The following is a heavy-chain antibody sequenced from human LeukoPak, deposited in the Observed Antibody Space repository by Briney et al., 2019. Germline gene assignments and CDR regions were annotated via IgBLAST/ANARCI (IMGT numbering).Heavy chain of an antibody. J-gene: IGHJ4*02. CDR3: ARLDSSSWFFAS. Sequence: SETLSLTCTVSGASISSYFWGWIRQPPGKGLECIGYIYYTGNYNPSLKSRVTISVDTSKNRFSLKLSSVTAADTAVYYCARLDSSSWFFASWGQGTPVTISS. CDR2: IYYTG. CDR1: GASISSYF. V-gene: IGHV4-59*08. D-gene: IGHD6-13*01.